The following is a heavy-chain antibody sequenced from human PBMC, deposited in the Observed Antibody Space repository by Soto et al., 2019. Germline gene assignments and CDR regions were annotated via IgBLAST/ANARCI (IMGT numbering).Heavy chain of an antibody. CDR2: IYSSGST. Sequence: PSETLSLTCAVYVGSFSGYYWSLIRQPPGKGLEWIGRIYSSGSTKYNPSLQMRISMSLYTSKNQFSLTLASVTAADTAVYYCARGQRFSDWFYTWGQGTSVTVCS. J-gene: IGHJ5*02. D-gene: IGHD3-3*01. CDR3: ARGQRFSDWFYT. CDR1: VGSFSGYY. V-gene: IGHV4-59*10.